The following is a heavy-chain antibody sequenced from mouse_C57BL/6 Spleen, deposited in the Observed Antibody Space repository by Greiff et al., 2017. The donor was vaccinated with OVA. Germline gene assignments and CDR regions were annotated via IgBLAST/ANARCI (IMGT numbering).Heavy chain of an antibody. CDR1: GFTFSSYG. CDR3: ARQTIITTVVAFYAMDY. D-gene: IGHD1-1*01. Sequence: EVKLVESGGDLVKPGGSLKLSCAASGFTFSSYGMSWVRQTPDTRLEWVATISSGGSYTYYPDSVKGRFTISRDNAKNTLYLQMSSLKSEDTAMYYCARQTIITTVVAFYAMDYWGQGTSVTVSS. CDR2: ISSGGSYT. J-gene: IGHJ4*01. V-gene: IGHV5-6*01.